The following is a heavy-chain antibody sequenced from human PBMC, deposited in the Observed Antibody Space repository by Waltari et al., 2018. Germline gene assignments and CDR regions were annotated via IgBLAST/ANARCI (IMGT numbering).Heavy chain of an antibody. V-gene: IGHV3-48*04. J-gene: IGHJ5*02. D-gene: IGHD6-13*01. CDR3: ARAMSSSWLHNWFDP. CDR1: GFTFSSYS. CDR2: ISSSSSTI. Sequence: EVQLVESGGGLVQPGGSLRLSCAASGFTFSSYSMNWVRQAPGKGLEWVSYISSSSSTIDYADAVKGRFTISRDNAKNSLYLQMNSLRAEDTAVYYCARAMSSSWLHNWFDPWGQGTLVTVSS.